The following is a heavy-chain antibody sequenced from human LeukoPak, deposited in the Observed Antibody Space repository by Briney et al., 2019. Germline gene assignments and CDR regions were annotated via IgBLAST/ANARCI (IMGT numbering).Heavy chain of an antibody. D-gene: IGHD3-22*01. CDR1: GGSISSSTYY. Sequence: PSETLSLTCAVSGGSISSSTYYWGWIRQPPGRGLEWIGSIYYSGSTSYNPSLKSRVTISVDTSKNQFSLKPSSVTAADTAVYYCARKDYDSTGYYYWEWGQGTLVTVSS. V-gene: IGHV4-39*01. CDR2: IYYSGST. J-gene: IGHJ4*02. CDR3: ARKDYDSTGYYYWE.